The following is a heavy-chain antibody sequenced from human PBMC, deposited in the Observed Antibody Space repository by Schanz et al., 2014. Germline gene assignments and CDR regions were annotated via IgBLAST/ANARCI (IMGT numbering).Heavy chain of an antibody. CDR2: ISSSGLTV. D-gene: IGHD5-12*01. V-gene: IGHV3-48*01. CDR1: GFTFSNYS. Sequence: VQLVESGGGVVQPGRSLRLSCAASGFTFSNYSMNWVRQAPGKGLEWVSYISSSGLTVYYADSVKGRFTISRDNSKNMVFLQMNSLRVEDTAIYYCARDEGKDGYNLAFDVWGQGTLVTVSS. J-gene: IGHJ3*01. CDR3: ARDEGKDGYNLAFDV.